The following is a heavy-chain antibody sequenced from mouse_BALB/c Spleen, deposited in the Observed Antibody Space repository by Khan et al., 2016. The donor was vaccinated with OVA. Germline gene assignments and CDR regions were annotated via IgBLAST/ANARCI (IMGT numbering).Heavy chain of an antibody. CDR2: ISYSGFT. J-gene: IGHJ2*01. D-gene: IGHD1-1*01. CDR1: GYSITSGYA. Sequence: EVQLQESGPGLVKPSQSLSLTCTVTGYSITSGYAWNWIRQFPGNKLEWMGYISYSGFTSYTPSLNSRISITRDTSKNPLFLQLNSVTTEDTSTYYCARGNYYGYYFDYWGQGTTLTVSS. V-gene: IGHV3-2*02. CDR3: ARGNYYGYYFDY.